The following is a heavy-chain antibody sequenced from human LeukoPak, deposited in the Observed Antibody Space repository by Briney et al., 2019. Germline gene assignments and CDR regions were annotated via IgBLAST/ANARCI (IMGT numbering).Heavy chain of an antibody. Sequence: ASVKVSCKASGGTFSSCAISWVRQAPGQGLEWMGGIIPIFGTANYAQKFQGRVTITADEFTSTASMELSSLRSEDTAVYYCASFMVVTPTPTPFDYWGQGTLVTVSS. CDR1: GGTFSSCA. V-gene: IGHV1-69*13. CDR2: IIPIFGTA. CDR3: ASFMVVTPTPTPFDY. D-gene: IGHD4-23*01. J-gene: IGHJ4*02.